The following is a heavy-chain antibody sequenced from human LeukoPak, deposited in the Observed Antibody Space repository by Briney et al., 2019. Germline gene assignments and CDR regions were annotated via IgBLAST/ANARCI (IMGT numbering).Heavy chain of an antibody. V-gene: IGHV4-38-2*01. D-gene: IGHD3-22*01. Sequence: SETLSLTCAVSGYSISSGSYWGWIRQPPGKGLEWIGNMYHSGSTYSNPSLKSRVTISVDTSKNQFSLRLRSVTAADTPVYYCARLRVIDSSGFYYVDYWGQGTLVTVSS. CDR1: GYSISSGSY. CDR2: MYHSGST. CDR3: ARLRVIDSSGFYYVDY. J-gene: IGHJ4*02.